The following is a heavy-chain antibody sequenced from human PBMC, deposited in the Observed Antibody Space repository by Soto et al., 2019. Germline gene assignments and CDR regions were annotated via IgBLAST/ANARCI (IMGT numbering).Heavy chain of an antibody. V-gene: IGHV4-31*03. Sequence: PSETLSLTCTVSGGCISSGGYYWSWIRQHPGKGLEWIGYIYYSGSTYYNPSLRSRVTISVDTSKNQFSLKLSSVTAADTAVYYCARVVPAANWFDPWGQGTLVTVSS. J-gene: IGHJ5*02. D-gene: IGHD2-2*01. CDR2: IYYSGST. CDR3: ARVVPAANWFDP. CDR1: GGCISSGGYY.